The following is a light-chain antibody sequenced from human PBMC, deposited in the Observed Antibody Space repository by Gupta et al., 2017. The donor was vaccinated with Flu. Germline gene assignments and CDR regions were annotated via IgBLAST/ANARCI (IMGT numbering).Light chain of an antibody. V-gene: IGKV3-20*01. CDR1: QSVSSSY. J-gene: IGKJ3*01. CDR2: GAS. CDR3: QQYGNSPRFT. Sequence: ATLSCRASQSVSSSYIAWYQQKPGQAPRLLIYGASSRATGIPDRFSGSGSGTDFTLTISRLEPEDFAVYYCQQYGNSPRFTFGPGTKVDIK.